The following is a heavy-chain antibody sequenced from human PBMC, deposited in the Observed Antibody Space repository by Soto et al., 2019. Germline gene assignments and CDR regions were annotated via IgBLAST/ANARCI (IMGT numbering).Heavy chain of an antibody. CDR3: ALSGYRYYYSYCMDV. CDR1: GSAFNSYA. V-gene: IGHV1-18*01. J-gene: IGHJ6*03. CDR2: ISAYNGNT. Sequence: QVQLVQSGAEVKKPGASVKVSCKASGSAFNSYAISWVRQAPGQGLEWMGWISAYNGNTNYAQKLQGRVTMTTDTATSTAYMELRSLSSDDTAVYYCALSGYRYYYSYCMDVWGKGTTVTVSS. D-gene: IGHD3-3*01.